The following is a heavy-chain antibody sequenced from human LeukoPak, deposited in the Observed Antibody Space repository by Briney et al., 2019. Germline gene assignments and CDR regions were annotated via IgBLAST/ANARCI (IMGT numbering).Heavy chain of an antibody. D-gene: IGHD2-2*01. CDR1: GGSISSSSYY. J-gene: IGHJ4*02. V-gene: IGHV4-39*01. Sequence: SETLSLTCTVSGGSISSSSYYWGWIRQPPGKGLEWIGSIYYSGSTYYNPSLKSRVTISVDTSKNQFSLKLSSVTAADTAVYYCARQTIVVVPAAITPRRYFDYWGQGTLVTVSS. CDR2: IYYSGST. CDR3: ARQTIVVVPAAITPRRYFDY.